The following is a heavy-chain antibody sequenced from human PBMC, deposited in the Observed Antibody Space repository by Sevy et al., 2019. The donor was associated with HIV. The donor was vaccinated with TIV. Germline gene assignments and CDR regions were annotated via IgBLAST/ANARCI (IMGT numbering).Heavy chain of an antibody. V-gene: IGHV3-30*02. CDR3: AKGVGYSYVVDY. CDR1: GFTFSSYV. CDR2: IRYDGSNK. D-gene: IGHD5-18*01. Sequence: GGSLRLSCAASGFTFSSYVMHWVRQAPGKGLEWVAFIRYDGSNKYYADSVKGRFTISRDNSKNTLYLQMNSLRAEDTAVYYCAKGVGYSYVVDYWGQGTLVTVSS. J-gene: IGHJ4*02.